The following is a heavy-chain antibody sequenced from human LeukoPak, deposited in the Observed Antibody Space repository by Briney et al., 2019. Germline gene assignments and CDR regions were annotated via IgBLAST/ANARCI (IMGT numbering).Heavy chain of an antibody. CDR1: GGTFSSYA. Sequence: SSVKVSCKASGGTFSSYAISWVRQAPGQRLEWMGSIIPIFGTANYAQKFQGRVTITTDESTSTAYMELSSLRSEDPAVYSCARESRLYDSSGYYYVHAFDIWGQGTMVTVSS. D-gene: IGHD3-22*01. V-gene: IGHV1-69*05. J-gene: IGHJ3*02. CDR3: ARESRLYDSSGYYYVHAFDI. CDR2: IIPIFGTA.